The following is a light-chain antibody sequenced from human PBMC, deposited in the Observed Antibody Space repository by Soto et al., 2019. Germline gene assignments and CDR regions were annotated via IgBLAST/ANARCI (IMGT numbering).Light chain of an antibody. V-gene: IGKV3-20*01. CDR1: QSVSSY. CDR2: DAS. CDR3: QQYGSSGT. J-gene: IGKJ1*01. Sequence: EIVMTQSPATLSVSTGERATLFCRASQSVSSYLAWYQQKPGQAPRLLIYDASNRATGIPARFSGSGSGTDFTLTISRLEPEDFAVYYCQQYGSSGTFGQGTKVDIK.